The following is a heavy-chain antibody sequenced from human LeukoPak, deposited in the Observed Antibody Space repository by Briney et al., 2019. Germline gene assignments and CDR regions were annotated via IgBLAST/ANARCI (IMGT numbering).Heavy chain of an antibody. CDR2: IIPIFGTA. CDR3: ARDFGDGYNYRHDAFDI. D-gene: IGHD5-24*01. CDR1: GGTFSSYA. J-gene: IGHJ3*02. Sequence: SVKVSCKASGGTFSSYAISWVRQAPGQGLEWMGGIIPIFGTANYAQKFQGRVTITADESTSTAYTELSSLRSEDTAVYYCARDFGDGYNYRHDAFDIWGQGTMVTVSS. V-gene: IGHV1-69*13.